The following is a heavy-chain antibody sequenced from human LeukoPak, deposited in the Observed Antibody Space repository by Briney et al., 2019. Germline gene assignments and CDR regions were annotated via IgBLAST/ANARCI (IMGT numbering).Heavy chain of an antibody. D-gene: IGHD6-13*01. CDR1: GGSISSYY. J-gene: IGHJ4*02. Sequence: PSETLSLTCTVSGGSISSYYWSWIRQPPGKGLEWIGYIFYSGSTNYNPSLKSRVTMSVDTSKNQFSLKLSSVTAADTAVYYCARQGIAAAGGDYWGQGTLVTVSS. CDR2: IFYSGST. CDR3: ARQGIAAAGGDY. V-gene: IGHV4-59*08.